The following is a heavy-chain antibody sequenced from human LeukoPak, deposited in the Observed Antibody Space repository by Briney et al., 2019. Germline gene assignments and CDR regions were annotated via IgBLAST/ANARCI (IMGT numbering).Heavy chain of an antibody. V-gene: IGHV4-34*01. D-gene: IGHD3-3*01. CDR2: INHSGST. CDR1: GGSFSGYY. J-gene: IGHJ5*02. CDR3: ARVPLRFLEWLSPPNWFDP. Sequence: SETLSLTCAVYGGSFSGYYWSWIRQPPGKGLEWIGEINHSGSTNYNPSLKSRVTISVDTSKNQFSLKLSSVTAADTAVYYCARVPLRFLEWLSPPNWFDPWGQGTLVTVSS.